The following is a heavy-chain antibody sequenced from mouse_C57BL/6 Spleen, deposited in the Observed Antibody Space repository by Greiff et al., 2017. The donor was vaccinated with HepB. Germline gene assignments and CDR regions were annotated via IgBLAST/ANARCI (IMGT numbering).Heavy chain of an antibody. CDR3: ARSRYDGGDFDY. J-gene: IGHJ2*01. CDR2: IWSDGST. V-gene: IGHV2-6*03. CDR1: GFSLTSYG. D-gene: IGHD2-3*01. Sequence: VKVVESGPGLVAPSQSLSITCTVSGFSLTSYGVHWVRQPPGKGLEWLVVIWSDGSTTYNSALKSRLSISKDNSKSQVFLKMISLQTDDTAMYYCARSRYDGGDFDYWGQGTTRTVSS.